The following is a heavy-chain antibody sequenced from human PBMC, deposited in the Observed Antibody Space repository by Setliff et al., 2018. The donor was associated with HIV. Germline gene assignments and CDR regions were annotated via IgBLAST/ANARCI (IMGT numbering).Heavy chain of an antibody. CDR1: GGSFTNYF. V-gene: IGHV4-34*01. CDR3: ARGVQAQVVLMSYVKGRLDP. Sequence: SETLSLTCAVYGGSFTNYFWSWIRQSPGKGLEWIGEINHSGRTKYNPSLKSRVTMSVDTSKNQFSRKLKSVNAAYTAVYYCARGVQAQVVLMSYVKGRLDPWGQGTQVTVSS. D-gene: IGHD2-8*01. CDR2: INHSGRT. J-gene: IGHJ5*02.